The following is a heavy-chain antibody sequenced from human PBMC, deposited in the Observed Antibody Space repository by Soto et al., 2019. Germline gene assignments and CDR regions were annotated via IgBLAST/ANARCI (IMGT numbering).Heavy chain of an antibody. Sequence: PSETLSLTCNVSGGSISGYYWSWIRQAPGKGLQWIGYIFHSGSTSYNPSLRSRVTISVDTSKNQFSLKVNSVTAADTAVYYCAKVRGYASGWRYFDYWGQGTLVTVPQ. J-gene: IGHJ4*02. V-gene: IGHV4-59*01. CDR2: IFHSGST. CDR3: AKVRGYASGWRYFDY. D-gene: IGHD5-18*01. CDR1: GGSISGYY.